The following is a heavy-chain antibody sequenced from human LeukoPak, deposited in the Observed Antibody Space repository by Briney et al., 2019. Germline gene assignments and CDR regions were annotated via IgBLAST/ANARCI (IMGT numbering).Heavy chain of an antibody. D-gene: IGHD6-19*01. Sequence: PSETLSLTCTVSGGSIGSGGYYWSWIRQHPGKGLEWIGYIYYSGSTNYNPSLKSRVTISVDTSKNQFSLKLSSVTAADTAVYYCAREDRPYSSGWYVRGGWFDPWGQGTLVTVSP. J-gene: IGHJ5*02. CDR3: AREDRPYSSGWYVRGGWFDP. CDR1: GGSIGSGGYY. CDR2: IYYSGST. V-gene: IGHV4-61*08.